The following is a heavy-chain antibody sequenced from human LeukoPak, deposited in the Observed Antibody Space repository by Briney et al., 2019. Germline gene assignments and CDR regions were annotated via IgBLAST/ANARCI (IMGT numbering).Heavy chain of an antibody. CDR3: ARDQGVVDIAYYNPDAFDV. J-gene: IGHJ3*01. CDR2: INPSGGST. V-gene: IGHV1-46*01. CDR1: GYTFTSYY. D-gene: IGHD3-10*01. Sequence: GASVKVSCKASGYTFTSYYMHWVRQAPGQGLEWMGIINPSGGSTSYAQKFQGRVTMTRDTSTSTVYMELSSLRSEDTAVYYCARDQGVVDIAYYNPDAFDVWGQGTLVTVSS.